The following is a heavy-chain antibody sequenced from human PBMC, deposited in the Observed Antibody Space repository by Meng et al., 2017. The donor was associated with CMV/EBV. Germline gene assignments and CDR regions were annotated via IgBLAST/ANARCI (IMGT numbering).Heavy chain of an antibody. V-gene: IGHV3-30*04. J-gene: IGHJ4*02. Sequence: GESLKISCAASGFTFSSYAMHWVRQAPGKGLEWVAVISYDGSNKYYADSVKGRFTISRDNSKNTLYLQMNSLRAEDTAVYYCASESYYFYWGQGTLVTVSS. CDR2: ISYDGSNK. CDR3: ASESYYFY. D-gene: IGHD1-26*01. CDR1: GFTFSSYA.